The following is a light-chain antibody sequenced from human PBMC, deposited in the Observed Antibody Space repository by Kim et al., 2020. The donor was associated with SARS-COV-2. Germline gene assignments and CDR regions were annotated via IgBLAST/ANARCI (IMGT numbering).Light chain of an antibody. Sequence: DIQMTQSPSAMSASVGDRVTITCRASQGISSYLVWFQQKPGEGPKRLIYAATSLQSGVPSRFSGSGSGTEFTLTISSLQPEDFATYYCLQHNSYHLTSGQGTRLEIK. V-gene: IGKV1-17*03. CDR3: LQHNSYHLT. CDR2: AAT. J-gene: IGKJ5*01. CDR1: QGISSY.